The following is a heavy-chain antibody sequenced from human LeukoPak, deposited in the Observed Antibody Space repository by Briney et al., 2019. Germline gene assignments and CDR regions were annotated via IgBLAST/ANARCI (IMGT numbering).Heavy chain of an antibody. CDR1: GFTFSSYA. Sequence: GGSLRLSCAASGFTFSSYAMSWVRQAPGKGLEWVSLISWDGGSTYYADSVKGRFTISRDNSKNSLYLQMNSLRTEDTALYYCAKDNGYYDSSGYFDYWGQGTLVTVSS. V-gene: IGHV3-43*01. J-gene: IGHJ4*02. CDR2: ISWDGGST. D-gene: IGHD3-22*01. CDR3: AKDNGYYDSSGYFDY.